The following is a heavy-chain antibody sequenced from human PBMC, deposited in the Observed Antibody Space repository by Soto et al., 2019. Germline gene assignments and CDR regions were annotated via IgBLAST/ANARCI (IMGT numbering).Heavy chain of an antibody. D-gene: IGHD1-26*01. CDR3: AKNSIIGSYTNWAFVV. V-gene: IGHV3-23*01. J-gene: IGHJ2*01. CDR2: IHGGGDYT. Sequence: EVQVLESGGGLVQPGGSLRLSCAASGFTFSNYAMSWVRQAPGKGLEWVSTIHGGGDYTHYTDSVKVRFTISRDNSRNMLFRLMTRLSSEYTALYYCAKNSIIGSYTNWAFVVWGRGTLVTVSS. CDR1: GFTFSNYA.